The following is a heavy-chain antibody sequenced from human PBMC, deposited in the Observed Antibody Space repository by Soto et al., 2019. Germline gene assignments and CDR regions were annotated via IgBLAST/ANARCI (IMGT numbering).Heavy chain of an antibody. Sequence: GGSLRLSCAASGFTFSTYSMNWVRQAPGKGLEWVANINQDGSQKYYVDSVKGRFTISRDNAKNSLYLQMNSLRAEDTAVYYCASGGRKYYFDYWGQGALVTVSS. CDR1: GFTFSTYS. V-gene: IGHV3-7*03. CDR3: ASGGRKYYFDY. J-gene: IGHJ4*02. D-gene: IGHD6-25*01. CDR2: INQDGSQK.